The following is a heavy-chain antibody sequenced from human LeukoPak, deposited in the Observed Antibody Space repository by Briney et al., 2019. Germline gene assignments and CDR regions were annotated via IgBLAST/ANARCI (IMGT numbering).Heavy chain of an antibody. CDR1: GYSFTSYW. D-gene: IGHD2-2*01. CDR2: IYPGDSDT. V-gene: IGHV5-51*01. CDR3: ARQVVPAATDAFDI. J-gene: IGHJ3*02. Sequence: GESLKISCMGSGYSFTSYWIGWVRQMLGKGLEWMGIIYPGDSDTRYSPSFQGQVTISADKSISTAYLQWSSLKASDTAMYYCARQVVPAATDAFDIWGQGTMVTVSS.